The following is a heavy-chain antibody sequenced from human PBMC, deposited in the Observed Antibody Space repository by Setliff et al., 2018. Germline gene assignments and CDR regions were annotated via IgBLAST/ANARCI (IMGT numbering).Heavy chain of an antibody. CDR1: GGSFSGYY. CDR2: IIHSGST. Sequence: SETLSLTCAVYGGSFSGYYWSWICQPPGKRLEWIGEIIHSGSTNYNPSLKSRVTISMDTSKNQFSLKVSSVTAADTAVYYCTRGGTWSDAFDTWGQGTMVTVSS. D-gene: IGHD1-1*01. CDR3: TRGGTWSDAFDT. J-gene: IGHJ3*02. V-gene: IGHV4-34*01.